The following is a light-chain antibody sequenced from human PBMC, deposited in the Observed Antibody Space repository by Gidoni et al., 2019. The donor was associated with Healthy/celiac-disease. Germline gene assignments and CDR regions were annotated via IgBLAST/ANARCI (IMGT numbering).Light chain of an antibody. CDR2: WAS. J-gene: IGKJ2*01. V-gene: IGKV4-1*01. CDR3: QQYYSTPLYT. Sequence: DIVMTQSPDSLAVSLGERATINCKSSQSVLYSSNNKNYLAWYQQKPGQHPKLLIYWASTRESGVPDRCSGSGSGTDFTLTISSLQAEDVAVYYCQQYYSTPLYTFGQGTKLEIK. CDR1: QSVLYSSNNKNY.